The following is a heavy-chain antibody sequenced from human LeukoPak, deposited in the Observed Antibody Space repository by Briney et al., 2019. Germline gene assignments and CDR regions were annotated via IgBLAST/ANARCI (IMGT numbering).Heavy chain of an antibody. CDR2: INHSGST. CDR1: GFTFSNAW. Sequence: PGGSLRLSCAAFGFTFSNAWMSWVRQAPGKGLEWIGEINHSGSTNYNPSLKSRVTISVDTSKNQFSLKLSSVTAADTAVYYCASLLHPTYYYDSSGNGGAFDIWGQGTMVTVSS. J-gene: IGHJ3*02. D-gene: IGHD3-22*01. CDR3: ASLLHPTYYYDSSGNGGAFDI. V-gene: IGHV4-34*01.